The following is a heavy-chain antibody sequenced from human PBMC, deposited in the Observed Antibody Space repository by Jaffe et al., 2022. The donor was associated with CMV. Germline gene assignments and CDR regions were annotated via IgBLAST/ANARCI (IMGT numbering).Heavy chain of an antibody. CDR3: ARGDIIGYCSSTSCYTPYYYYGMDV. Sequence: QVQLVQSGAEVKKPGASVKVSCKASGYTFTSYDINWVRQATGQGLEWMGWMNPNSGNTGYAQKFQGRVTMTRNTSISTAYMELSSLRSEDTAVYYCARGDIIGYCSSTSCYTPYYYYGMDVWGQGTTVTVSS. V-gene: IGHV1-8*01. J-gene: IGHJ6*02. D-gene: IGHD2-2*02. CDR1: GYTFTSYD. CDR2: MNPNSGNT.